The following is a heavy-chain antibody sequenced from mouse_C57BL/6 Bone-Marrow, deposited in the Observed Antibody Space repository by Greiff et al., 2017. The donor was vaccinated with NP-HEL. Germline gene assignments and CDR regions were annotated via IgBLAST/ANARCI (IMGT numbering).Heavy chain of an antibody. CDR3: ARGYYYGSDWYFDV. V-gene: IGHV5-4*03. CDR1: GFTFSSYA. D-gene: IGHD1-1*01. CDR2: ISDGGSYT. J-gene: IGHJ1*03. Sequence: EVKVEESGGGLVKPGGSLKLSCAASGFTFSSYALSWVRQTPEKRLEWVATISDGGSYTYYPDNVKGRFTISRDNAKNNLYLQMSHLKSEDTAMYYCARGYYYGSDWYFDVWGTGTTVTVSS.